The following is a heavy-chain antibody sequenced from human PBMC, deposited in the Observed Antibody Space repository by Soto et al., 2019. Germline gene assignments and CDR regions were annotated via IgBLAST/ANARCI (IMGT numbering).Heavy chain of an antibody. CDR1: GYTFRNFG. CDR3: ARENSYFDY. Sequence: QIPLLQSGAEVKKAGASVKVTWKASGYTFRNFGIIWVRQAPGQGLEWMGWISAYNANANYAQKFQGRLTMTADTSTSTAYMELRSLRSDDTAVYYCARENSYFDYWGQGTLVTVSS. J-gene: IGHJ4*02. CDR2: ISAYNANA. V-gene: IGHV1-18*01.